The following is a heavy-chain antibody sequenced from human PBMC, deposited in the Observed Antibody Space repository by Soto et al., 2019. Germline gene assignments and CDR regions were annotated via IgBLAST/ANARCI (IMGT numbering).Heavy chain of an antibody. J-gene: IGHJ1*01. D-gene: IGHD3-22*01. CDR2: ISAHNGDT. CDR3: ATEPIYDNDGSGDYPMGH. V-gene: IGHV1-18*04. CDR1: GYSFATYG. Sequence: GASVQVSCKASGYSFATYGFSWVRQAPGQGLECVGWISAHNGDTHYSQKFQGRVTLTTDTSTNTGYMELRSLTSDDTAVYFCATEPIYDNDGSGDYPMGHWG.